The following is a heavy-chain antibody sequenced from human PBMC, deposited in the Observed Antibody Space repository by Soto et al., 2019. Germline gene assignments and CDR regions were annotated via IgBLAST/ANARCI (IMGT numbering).Heavy chain of an antibody. Sequence: PGGSLRLSCAASGFTFSSYAMHWVRQAPGKGLEWVAVISYDGSNKYYADSVKGRFTISRDNSKNTLYLQMNSLRAEDTAVYYCASGPGYTYYFDYWGQGTLVTAPQ. CDR3: ASGPGYTYYFDY. J-gene: IGHJ4*02. V-gene: IGHV3-30-3*01. CDR1: GFTFSSYA. CDR2: ISYDGSNK. D-gene: IGHD2-2*02.